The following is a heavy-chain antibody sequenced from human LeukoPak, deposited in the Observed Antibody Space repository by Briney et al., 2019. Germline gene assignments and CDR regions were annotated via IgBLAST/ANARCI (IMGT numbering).Heavy chain of an antibody. J-gene: IGHJ3*02. D-gene: IGHD6-13*01. V-gene: IGHV4-30-4*01. CDR2: IYYSGST. CDR1: GGSISSGDYY. Sequence: SETLSLTCTVSGGSISSGDYYWSWIRQPPGKGLEWIGYIYYSGSTYYNPSLKSRVTISVDTSKNQFSLKLSSVTAADTAVYYCARHPTGVAAAGRRKAAFDIWGQGTMVTVSS. CDR3: ARHPTGVAAAGRRKAAFDI.